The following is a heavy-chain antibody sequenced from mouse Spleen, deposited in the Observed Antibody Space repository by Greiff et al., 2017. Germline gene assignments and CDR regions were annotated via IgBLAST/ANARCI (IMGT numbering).Heavy chain of an antibody. D-gene: IGHD2-4*01. Sequence: EVQLQQSGAELVRPGASVKLSCTASGFTFTGDYMHWVKQRPEQGLEWIGWIDPENGDTEYASKFKGKATITADTSSNTAYLQLSSLTSEDTAVYYCTTLGDYDGVLHWGQGTTLTVSS. J-gene: IGHJ2*01. V-gene: IGHV14-4*01. CDR3: TTLGDYDGVLH. CDR2: IDPENGDT. CDR1: GFTFTGDY.